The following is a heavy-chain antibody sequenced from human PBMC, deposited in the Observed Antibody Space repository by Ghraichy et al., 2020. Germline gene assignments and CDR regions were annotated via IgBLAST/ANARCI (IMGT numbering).Heavy chain of an antibody. J-gene: IGHJ3*02. CDR3: AGVDGGTPGAAFDI. CDR1: GFTFSSYA. Sequence: GGSLRLSCAASGFTFSSYAMHWVRQAPGKGLEWVAVISYDGSNKYYADSVKGRFTISRDNSKNTLYLQMNSLRAEDTAVYYCAGVDGGTPGAAFDIWGQGTMVTVSS. CDR2: ISYDGSNK. D-gene: IGHD1-7*01. V-gene: IGHV3-30-3*01.